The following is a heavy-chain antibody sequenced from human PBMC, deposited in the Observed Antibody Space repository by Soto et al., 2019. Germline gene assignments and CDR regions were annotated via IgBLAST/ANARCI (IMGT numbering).Heavy chain of an antibody. D-gene: IGHD3-10*01. CDR1: GGSISSGGYS. J-gene: IGHJ6*02. CDR2: IYHSGST. V-gene: IGHV4-30-2*01. Sequence: SETLSLTCAVSGGSISSGGYSWSWIRQPPGKGLEWIGYIYHSGSTYYNPSLKIRATISVHRSKNQFSLKLSSVTAADTPVYYCARLRTVKRATFHYSFGMDVWCRGTTVT. CDR3: ARLRTVKRATFHYSFGMDV.